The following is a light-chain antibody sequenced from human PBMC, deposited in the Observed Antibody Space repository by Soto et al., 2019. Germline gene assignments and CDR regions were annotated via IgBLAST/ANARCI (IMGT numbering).Light chain of an antibody. Sequence: EIVLTQSPGTLSLSPGERATLSCRASQSVDGDYLAWYQQRPGQAPRLLIYGASRRATGIPDRISGSGSGTDFTLTISRLEPEDFAVYYCQFYLTSPFTFGPGTTVDI. V-gene: IGKV3-20*01. CDR1: QSVDGDY. CDR3: QFYLTSPFT. J-gene: IGKJ3*01. CDR2: GAS.